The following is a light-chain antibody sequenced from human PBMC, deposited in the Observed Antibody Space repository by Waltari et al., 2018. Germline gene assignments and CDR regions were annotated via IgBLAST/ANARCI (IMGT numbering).Light chain of an antibody. J-gene: IGKJ4*01. CDR1: QRVSYA. CDR3: RQAHSYPLT. V-gene: IGKV3-11*01. Sequence: EIVLTQSPVTLSLSPGERATLSCRTSQRVSYALAWFQQKPGQAPTLLIYDTFTRAAGIPDRFSGSGSGTDFTLTINSLQPEDFATYYCRQAHSYPLTFGGGTKVEIK. CDR2: DTF.